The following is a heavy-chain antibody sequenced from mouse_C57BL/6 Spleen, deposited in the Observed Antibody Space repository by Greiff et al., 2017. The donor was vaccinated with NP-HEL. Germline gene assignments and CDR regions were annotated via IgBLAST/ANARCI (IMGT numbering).Heavy chain of an antibody. CDR1: GYAFSSYW. Sequence: VQLQQSGAELVKPGASVKISCKASGYAFSSYWMNWVKQRPGKGLEWIGQIYPGDGDTNYNGKFKGKATLTADKSSSTAYMQLSSLTSEDSAVYCCAREWITTTEAMDYWGQGTSVTVSS. CDR3: AREWITTTEAMDY. CDR2: IYPGDGDT. D-gene: IGHD1-1*01. V-gene: IGHV1-80*01. J-gene: IGHJ4*01.